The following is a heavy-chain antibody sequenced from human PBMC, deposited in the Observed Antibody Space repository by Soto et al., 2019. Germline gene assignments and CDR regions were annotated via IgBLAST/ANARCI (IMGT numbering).Heavy chain of an antibody. V-gene: IGHV1-69*13. CDR2: VIPLFGAA. CDR3: AREQHDPYDASGYYFNWFDP. CDR1: GGTFSNYG. J-gene: IGHJ5*02. Sequence: SVKVSCKASGGTFSNYGINWVRQAPGQGLEWMGGVIPLFGAANYAQKFQGRVTITADASTSMVYMQLSSLRSEDTAVYYCAREQHDPYDASGYYFNWFDPWGQGTLVTVSS. D-gene: IGHD3-22*01.